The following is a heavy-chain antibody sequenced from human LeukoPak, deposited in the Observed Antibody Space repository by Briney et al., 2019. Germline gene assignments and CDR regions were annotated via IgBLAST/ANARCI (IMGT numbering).Heavy chain of an antibody. V-gene: IGHV3-11*01. CDR3: AKDPLWAPPFDY. J-gene: IGHJ4*02. D-gene: IGHD2/OR15-2a*01. Sequence: GGSLRLSCAASGFTFSDYYMSWIRQAPGKGLEWVSYISSSGSTIYYADSVKGRFTISRDNSKNTLYLQINSLRADDTAVYYCAKDPLWAPPFDYWGQGTLVTVSS. CDR2: ISSSGSTI. CDR1: GFTFSDYY.